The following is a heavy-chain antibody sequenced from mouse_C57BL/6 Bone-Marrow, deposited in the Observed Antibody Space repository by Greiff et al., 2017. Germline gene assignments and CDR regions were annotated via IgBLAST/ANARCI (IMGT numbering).Heavy chain of an antibody. Sequence: QVQLQQSGAELVRPGTSVKLSCKASGYTFTSYWMHWVKQRPGQGLEWIGVIDPSDSYTNYNQNFKGKATLTVDTSSSTAYMQLSSLTSEDSAVYYCARGGYYGSRIAYWGQGTLVTVSA. CDR2: IDPSDSYT. CDR1: GYTFTSYW. D-gene: IGHD1-1*01. CDR3: ARGGYYGSRIAY. V-gene: IGHV1-59*01. J-gene: IGHJ3*01.